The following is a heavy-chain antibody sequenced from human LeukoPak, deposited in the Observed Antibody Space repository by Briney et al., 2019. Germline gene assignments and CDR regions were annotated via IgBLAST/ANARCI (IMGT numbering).Heavy chain of an antibody. Sequence: SETLSLTCTVSGGSISSYYWSWIRQPPGKGLEWIGYIYTSGSTNYNPSLKSRVTISVDTSKNQFSLKLSSVTAADTAVYYCPRHLYSSSSWDYWGQGTLVTVSS. V-gene: IGHV4-4*09. CDR2: IYTSGST. CDR1: GGSISSYY. D-gene: IGHD6-6*01. CDR3: PRHLYSSSSWDY. J-gene: IGHJ4*02.